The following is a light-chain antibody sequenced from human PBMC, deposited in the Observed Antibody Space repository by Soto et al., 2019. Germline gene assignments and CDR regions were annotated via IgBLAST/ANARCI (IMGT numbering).Light chain of an antibody. J-gene: IGKJ4*02. CDR1: HGITPY. V-gene: IGKV1-9*01. CDR2: AXS. CDR3: QQLNTYTVT. Sequence: QLTQSPSSLSASVGDSVTITXRASHGITPYLSWYQQKPGXPPNXXXSAXSTLQTGGPARLSGSGSGTDFTLSITSLHPEDFSIYYCQQLNTYTVTFGGGTKVDIK.